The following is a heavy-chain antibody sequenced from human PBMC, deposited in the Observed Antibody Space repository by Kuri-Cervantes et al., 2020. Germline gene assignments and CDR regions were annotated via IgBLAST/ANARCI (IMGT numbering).Heavy chain of an antibody. D-gene: IGHD6-13*01. CDR3: ATFSSSWKNADDY. J-gene: IGHJ4*02. CDR2: FDPEDGET. CDR1: GYTLTELS. Sequence: ASVNVSFMVSGYTLTELSMHWVRQAPGKGLEWMGGFDPEDGETIYAQKFQGRVTMTEDTSTDTAYMELSSLRSEDTAVYYCATFSSSWKNADDYWGQGTLVTVSS. V-gene: IGHV1-24*01.